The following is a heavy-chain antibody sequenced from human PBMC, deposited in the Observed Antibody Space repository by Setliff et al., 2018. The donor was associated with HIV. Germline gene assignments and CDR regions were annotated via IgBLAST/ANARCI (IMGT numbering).Heavy chain of an antibody. CDR2: MYHTGST. J-gene: IGHJ4*02. V-gene: IGHV4-38-2*01. D-gene: IGHD3-22*01. CDR3: ARAASYYDSSGYWAPPKYFDY. Sequence: PSETLSLTCAVSGYSISSGCYWGWIRQPPGKGLEGIGSMYHTGSTYYSPSLNRRFTISVDTSKNQFSLKLSSVTAADTAVYYCARAASYYDSSGYWAPPKYFDYWGQGTLVTVSS. CDR1: GYSISSGCY.